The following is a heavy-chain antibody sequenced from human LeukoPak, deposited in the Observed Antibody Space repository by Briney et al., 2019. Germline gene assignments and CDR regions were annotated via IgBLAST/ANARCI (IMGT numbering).Heavy chain of an antibody. CDR3: ASEPNPSIAAAGPAQYYFDY. CDR2: IYYSGST. Sequence: SETLSLTCTVSGGSISSSSYYWGWIRQPPGKGLGWIGSIYYSGSTYYNPSLKSRVTISVDTSKNQFSLKLSSVTAADTAVYYCASEPNPSIAAAGPAQYYFDYWGQGTLVTVSS. CDR1: GGSISSSSYY. J-gene: IGHJ4*02. D-gene: IGHD6-13*01. V-gene: IGHV4-39*07.